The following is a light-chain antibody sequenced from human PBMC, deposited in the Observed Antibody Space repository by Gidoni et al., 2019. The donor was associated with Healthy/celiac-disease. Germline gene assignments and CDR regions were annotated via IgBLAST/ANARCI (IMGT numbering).Light chain of an antibody. CDR1: QIGSSY. CDR2: DAS. V-gene: IGKV3-11*01. J-gene: IGKJ4*01. CDR3: QQRSNWPPT. Sequence: PAPLSLSPGERATLACRASQIGSSYLAWYQQKPGQAPRLLIYDASNRATGIPARFSGSGSGTDFTLTISSLEPEDFAVYYCQQRSNWPPTFGGGTKVEIK.